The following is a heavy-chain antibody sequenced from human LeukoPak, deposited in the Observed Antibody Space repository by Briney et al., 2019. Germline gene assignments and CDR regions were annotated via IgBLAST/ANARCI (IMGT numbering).Heavy chain of an antibody. CDR1: GFTFGSYA. CDR2: ISGSGGST. J-gene: IGHJ4*02. Sequence: PGGSLRLSCAASGFTFGSYAMSWVRQAPGKGLEWVSAISGSGGSTYYADSVKSRFTISRDNSKNTLYLQMNSLRAEDTALYYCAKDCTSTNCYVDYWGQGTLVTVSS. CDR3: AKDCTSTNCYVDY. D-gene: IGHD2-2*01. V-gene: IGHV3-23*01.